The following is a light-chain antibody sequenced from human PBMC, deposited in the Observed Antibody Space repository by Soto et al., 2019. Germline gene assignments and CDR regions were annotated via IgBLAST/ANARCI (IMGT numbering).Light chain of an antibody. J-gene: IGKJ1*01. CDR1: QSVSSY. V-gene: IGKV3-20*01. CDR2: DAS. CDR3: QQYGSSPET. Sequence: EIVMTQSPATLSLSPGERATLSCRASQSVSSYLAWYQQKPGQAPRLLIYDASNRATGIPARFSGGGSGTDFTLTITRLEPEDFAVYYCQQYGSSPETFGQGTKVDIK.